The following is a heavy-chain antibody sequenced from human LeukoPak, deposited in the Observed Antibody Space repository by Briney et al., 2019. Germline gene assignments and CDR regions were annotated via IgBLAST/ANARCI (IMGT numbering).Heavy chain of an antibody. J-gene: IGHJ4*02. CDR1: GFTFSTYW. CDR3: ARQGTSHFDY. CDR2: IKEDGSEK. V-gene: IGHV3-7*01. Sequence: RGSLRLSCAGSGFTFSTYWLSWVRQAPGKGLEWVANIKEDGSEKYYVDSVKGRFTISRDNAKNSLYLQMNSLRAADTAVYYCARQGTSHFDYWGQGTLVTVSS.